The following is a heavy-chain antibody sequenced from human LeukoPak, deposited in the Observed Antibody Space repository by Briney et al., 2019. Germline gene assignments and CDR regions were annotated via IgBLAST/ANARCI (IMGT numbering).Heavy chain of an antibody. CDR2: INHSGST. V-gene: IGHV4-34*01. Sequence: PSETLSLICTVCGDSINGYYWSWLRQPPGKGREWIGEINHSGSTNYNPSLKSRVTISIDTSKNQFSLEMSSVTAADTAVYYCARGRGARSSRWYNWFDPWGQGTLVTVSS. D-gene: IGHD6-13*01. CDR1: GDSINGYY. J-gene: IGHJ5*02. CDR3: ARGRGARSSRWYNWFDP.